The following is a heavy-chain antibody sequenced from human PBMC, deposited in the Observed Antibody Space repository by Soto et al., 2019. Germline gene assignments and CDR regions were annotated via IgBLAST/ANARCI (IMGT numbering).Heavy chain of an antibody. J-gene: IGHJ6*02. Sequence: PGGSLRLSCEASGFIFSDHAMSWVRQAPGKXLEWVSAISGNGIATYYADSVKGRFTISRDNSKNTLYLQMNRLRAEDTALYYCARGWGYFDSSGFPYLYAMDVWGQGTTVTVSS. CDR3: ARGWGYFDSSGFPYLYAMDV. D-gene: IGHD3-22*01. CDR1: GFIFSDHA. CDR2: ISGNGIAT. V-gene: IGHV3-23*01.